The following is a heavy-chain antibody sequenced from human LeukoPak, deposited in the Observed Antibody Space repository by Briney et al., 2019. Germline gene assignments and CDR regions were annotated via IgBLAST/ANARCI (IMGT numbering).Heavy chain of an antibody. CDR2: IRYDGSNK. J-gene: IGHJ4*02. Sequence: GGSLRLSCAASGFTFSSYGMHWVRQAPGKGVEWVAFIRYDGSNKYYADSVKGRFTISRDNSKNTLYLQMKSLRAEDTGVYYCAISTVRTFDYWGQGTLVTVXS. CDR3: AISTVRTFDY. V-gene: IGHV3-30*02. D-gene: IGHD4-11*01. CDR1: GFTFSSYG.